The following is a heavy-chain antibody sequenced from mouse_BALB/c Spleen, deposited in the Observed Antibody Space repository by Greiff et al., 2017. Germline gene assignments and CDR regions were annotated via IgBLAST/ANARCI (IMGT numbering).Heavy chain of an antibody. CDR2: ISSGGST. CDR3: ARGGDHDGWFAY. D-gene: IGHD2-4*01. Sequence: EVKVEESGGGLVKPGGSLKLSCAASGFTFSSYAMSWVRQTPEKRLEWVASISSGGSTYYPDSVKDRYTISRDNARNIQYLQMSSLRSEDTAMYYCARGGDHDGWFAYWGQGTLVTVSA. V-gene: IGHV5-6-5*01. CDR1: GFTFSSYA. J-gene: IGHJ3*01.